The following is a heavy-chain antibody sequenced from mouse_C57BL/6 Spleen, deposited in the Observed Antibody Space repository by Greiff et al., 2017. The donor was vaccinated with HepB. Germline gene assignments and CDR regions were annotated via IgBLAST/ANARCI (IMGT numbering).Heavy chain of an antibody. Sequence: EVMLVESGEGLVKPGGSLKLSCAASGFTFSSYAMSWVRQTPEKRLEWVAYISSGGDYIYYADTVKGRFTISRDNARNTLYLQMSSLKSEDTAMYYCTNYYGTWFAYWGQGTLVTVSA. D-gene: IGHD1-1*01. V-gene: IGHV5-9-1*02. CDR1: GFTFSSYA. CDR3: TNYYGTWFAY. J-gene: IGHJ3*01. CDR2: ISSGGDYI.